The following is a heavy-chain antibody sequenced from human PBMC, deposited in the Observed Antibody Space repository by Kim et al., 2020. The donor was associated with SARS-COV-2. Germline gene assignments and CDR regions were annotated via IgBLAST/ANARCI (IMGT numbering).Heavy chain of an antibody. V-gene: IGHV3-21*01. CDR3: ARDHLGVDTAELGGMDV. Sequence: GGSLRLSCAASGFTFSSYSMNWVRQAPGKGLEWVSSISSSSSYIYYADSVKGRFTISRDNAKNSLYLQMNSLRAEDTAVYYCARDHLGVDTAELGGMDVWGQGTTVTVSS. CDR2: ISSSSSYI. CDR1: GFTFSSYS. D-gene: IGHD5-18*01. J-gene: IGHJ6*02.